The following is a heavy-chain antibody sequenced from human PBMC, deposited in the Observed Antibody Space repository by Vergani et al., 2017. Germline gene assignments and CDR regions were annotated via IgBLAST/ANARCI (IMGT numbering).Heavy chain of an antibody. CDR3: AKHFRGWGIDY. J-gene: IGHJ4*02. CDR2: IQFDGSNQ. V-gene: IGHV3-30*02. D-gene: IGHD3-16*01. CDR1: GFTLSNFD. Sequence: VQLVESGGVVVQPGGSLRLSCATSGFTLSNFDMQCIRQGPGKGLEFVAFIQFDGSNQYYADSVKGRFPLSRDFSKNTLYLQMNSLRTDDTATYYCAKHFRGWGIDYWGQGTQVIVSS.